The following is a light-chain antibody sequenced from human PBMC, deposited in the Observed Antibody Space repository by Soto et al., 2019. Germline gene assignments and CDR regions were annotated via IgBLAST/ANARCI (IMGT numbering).Light chain of an antibody. Sequence: DIVMTQSPDSLAVSLGERATINCKSSQSVLYISNNKNYLAWYQQKPGTAPRLLIYAASNLQSGVPSRFSGSGAGTDFTLTINSLQPEDFATYYCQQSYSTLWNFGPGTKVDIK. CDR2: AAS. J-gene: IGKJ3*01. CDR3: QQSYSTLWN. V-gene: IGKV4-1*01. CDR1: QSVLYISNNKNY.